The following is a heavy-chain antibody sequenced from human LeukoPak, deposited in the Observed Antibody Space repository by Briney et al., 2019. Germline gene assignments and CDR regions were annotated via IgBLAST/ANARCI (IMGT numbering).Heavy chain of an antibody. V-gene: IGHV4-34*01. CDR3: ARAVRGAANFDY. D-gene: IGHD3-10*01. CDR2: INHSGST. J-gene: IGHJ4*02. CDR1: GGSFSGYY. Sequence: PSETLSLTCAVYGGSFSGYYWSWIRRPPGKGLEWIGEINHSGSTNYNPSLKSRVTISVDTSKNQFSLKLSSVTAADTAVYYCARAVRGAANFDYWGQGTLVTVSS.